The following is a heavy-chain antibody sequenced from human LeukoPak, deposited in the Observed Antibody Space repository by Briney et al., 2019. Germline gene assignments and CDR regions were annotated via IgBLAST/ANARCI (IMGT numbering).Heavy chain of an antibody. CDR1: GFTFSSYW. Sequence: GGSLRLSCAASGFTFSSYWMHWVRQAPGKGLVWVSHINKDGSSTSYADSVKGRFTISRDNAKNTLYLQMSSLRAEDTAVYYCAKDLCSRTSCSNEDYYYYRMDVWGQGTTVTVSS. V-gene: IGHV3-74*01. CDR2: INKDGSST. D-gene: IGHD2-2*01. CDR3: AKDLCSRTSCSNEDYYYYRMDV. J-gene: IGHJ6*02.